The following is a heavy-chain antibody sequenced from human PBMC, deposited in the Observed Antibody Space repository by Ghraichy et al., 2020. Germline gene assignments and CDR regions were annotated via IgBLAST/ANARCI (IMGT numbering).Heavy chain of an antibody. CDR2: ISAYNGNT. D-gene: IGHD3-10*01. CDR1: GYTFTSYG. V-gene: IGHV1-18*01. CDR3: ARCPKLDYYGSGSYYGCWYFDL. J-gene: IGHJ2*01. Sequence: ASVKVSCKASGYTFTSYGISWVRQAPGQGLEWMGWISAYNGNTNYAQKLQGRVTMTTDTSTSTAYMELRSLRSDDTAVYYCARCPKLDYYGSGSYYGCWYFDLWGRGTLVTVSS.